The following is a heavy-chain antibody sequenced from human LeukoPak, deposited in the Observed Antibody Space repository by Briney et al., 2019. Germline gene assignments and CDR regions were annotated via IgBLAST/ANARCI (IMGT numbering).Heavy chain of an antibody. CDR3: ARDYGGNSGWFDP. Sequence: GASVKVSCKASGYTFTCYDVNWVRQATGQGLEWMGWMNPSRGNTGYAQKFQGRLSLTRNTSISTAYMELSSLRSEDTAVYYCARDYGGNSGWFDPWGQGTLVTVSS. J-gene: IGHJ5*02. D-gene: IGHD4-23*01. V-gene: IGHV1-8*01. CDR1: GYTFTCYD. CDR2: MNPSRGNT.